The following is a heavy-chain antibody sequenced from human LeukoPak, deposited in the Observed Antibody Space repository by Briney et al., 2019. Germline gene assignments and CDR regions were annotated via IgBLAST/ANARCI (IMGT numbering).Heavy chain of an antibody. D-gene: IGHD2-2*01. Sequence: GGSLRLSCAASGFTFSSYAMHWVRQAPGKGLEWVAVISYDGSNKYYADSVKGRFTISRDNSKNTLYLQMNSLRAEDTAVYYCARLPLVYCSSTSCYGSAGFDYWGQGTLVTVSS. CDR2: ISYDGSNK. CDR1: GFTFSSYA. V-gene: IGHV3-30*04. CDR3: ARLPLVYCSSTSCYGSAGFDY. J-gene: IGHJ4*02.